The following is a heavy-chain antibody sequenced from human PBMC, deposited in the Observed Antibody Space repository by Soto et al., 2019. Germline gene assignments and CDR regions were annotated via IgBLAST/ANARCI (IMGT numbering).Heavy chain of an antibody. CDR3: AREVTYCGYDLYNWFGP. D-gene: IGHD5-12*01. Sequence: ASVKVSCKASGYTFTSYGISWVRQAPGQGLEWMGWISAYNGNTNYAQKLQGRVTMTTDTSTSTAYMELRSLRSDDTAVYYCAREVTYCGYDLYNWFGPWGQGTLVTVSS. CDR1: GYTFTSYG. V-gene: IGHV1-18*01. J-gene: IGHJ5*02. CDR2: ISAYNGNT.